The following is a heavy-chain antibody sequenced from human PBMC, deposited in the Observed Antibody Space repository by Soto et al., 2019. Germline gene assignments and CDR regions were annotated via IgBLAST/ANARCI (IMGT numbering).Heavy chain of an antibody. CDR3: ARFVSPIVGAMNFDY. J-gene: IGHJ4*02. CDR2: IDPSDSYT. V-gene: IGHV5-10-1*01. D-gene: IGHD1-26*01. Sequence: PGESLKISCKGSGYSFTSYWISWVRQMPGKGLEWMGRIDPSDSYTNYSPSFQGHVTISADKSISTAYLQWSSLKASDTAMYYCARFVSPIVGAMNFDYWGQGTLVTAPQ. CDR1: GYSFTSYW.